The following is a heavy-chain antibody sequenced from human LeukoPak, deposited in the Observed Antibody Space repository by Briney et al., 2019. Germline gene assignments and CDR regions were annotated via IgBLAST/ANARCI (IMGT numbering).Heavy chain of an antibody. J-gene: IGHJ4*02. CDR1: DGSFSGYY. Sequence: SETLSLTCAVYDGSFSGYYWSWIRQPPGKGLEWIGEINHSGSTNYNPSLKSRVTVSVGTSENQFSLKLSSVTAADTAVYYCARGPGITAAGNFDYWGQGTLVTVSS. CDR2: INHSGST. CDR3: ARGPGITAAGNFDY. D-gene: IGHD6-13*01. V-gene: IGHV4-34*01.